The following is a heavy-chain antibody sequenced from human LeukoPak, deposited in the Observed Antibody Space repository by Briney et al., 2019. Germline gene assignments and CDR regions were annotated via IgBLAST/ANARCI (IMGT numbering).Heavy chain of an antibody. V-gene: IGHV1-18*01. J-gene: IGHJ6*02. CDR3: ARAMRIAAASNYYYGMDV. CDR2: ISAYNGNT. CDR1: GYTFTSYG. Sequence: GASVKVSCKASGYTFTSYGISWVRQAPGQGLEWMGWISAYNGNTNYAQKLQGRVTMTTDTSTSTAYMELRSLRSDVTAVYYCARAMRIAAASNYYYGMDVWGQGTTVTVSS. D-gene: IGHD6-13*01.